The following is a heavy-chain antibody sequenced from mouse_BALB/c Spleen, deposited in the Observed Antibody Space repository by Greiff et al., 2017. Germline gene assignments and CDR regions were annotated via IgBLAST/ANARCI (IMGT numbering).Heavy chain of an antibody. Sequence: VQLQQSGAELVRPGALVKLSCKASGFNIKDYYMHWVKQRPEQGLEWIGWIDPENGNTIYDPKFQGKASITADTSSNTAYLQLSSLTSEDTAVYYCARLGGYAMGYWGQGTSVTVSS. CDR3: ARLGGYAMGY. V-gene: IGHV14-1*02. J-gene: IGHJ4*01. CDR1: GFNIKDYY. CDR2: IDPENGNT.